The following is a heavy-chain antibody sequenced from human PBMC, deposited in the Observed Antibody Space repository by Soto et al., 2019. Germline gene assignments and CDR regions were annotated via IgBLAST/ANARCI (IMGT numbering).Heavy chain of an antibody. CDR3: ATYRRGEGGRGY. V-gene: IGHV4-59*08. D-gene: IGHD3-16*01. CDR1: GGSVSSHH. CDR2: DYSDST. J-gene: IGHJ4*02. Sequence: QVQLQESGPGLVKPSETLSLTCTVSGGSVSSHHWTWIRQPPGKGLEWIGDYSDSTSYSPSLKSRATISADTSKNQFSLRLSSVPDTYTAVYYCATYRRGEGGRGYWGQGTLVTVSS.